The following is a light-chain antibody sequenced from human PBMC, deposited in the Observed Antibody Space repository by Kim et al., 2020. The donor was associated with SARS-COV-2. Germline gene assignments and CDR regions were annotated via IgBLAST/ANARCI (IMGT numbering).Light chain of an antibody. CDR3: SSYAGSNNVV. V-gene: IGLV2-8*01. CDR2: EVS. Sequence: GQSVTISCTGTISAVGGYNYVSWYQQHPGKAPKRMIYEVSKRPSGVPDRFSGSKSGNTASLTVSGLQAEDEADYYCSSYAGSNNVVFGGGTQLTVL. CDR1: ISAVGGYNY. J-gene: IGLJ2*01.